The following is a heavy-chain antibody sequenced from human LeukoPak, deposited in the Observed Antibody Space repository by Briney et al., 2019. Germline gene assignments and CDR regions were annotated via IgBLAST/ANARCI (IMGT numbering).Heavy chain of an antibody. J-gene: IGHJ4*02. Sequence: ASVKVSCKASGGTFSSYAISWVRQALGRGVEWLGGIIPIFGTANYAQKFQGRVTITADESTSTAYMELSSQRSEDTAVYYCARHDEVRPRDGYNSNFDYWGQGTLVTVSS. CDR2: IIPIFGTA. V-gene: IGHV1-69*13. CDR3: ARHDEVRPRDGYNSNFDY. D-gene: IGHD5-24*01. CDR1: GGTFSSYA.